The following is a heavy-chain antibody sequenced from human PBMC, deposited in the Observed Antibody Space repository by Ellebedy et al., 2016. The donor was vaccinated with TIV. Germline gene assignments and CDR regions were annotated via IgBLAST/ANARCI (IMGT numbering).Heavy chain of an antibody. J-gene: IGHJ3*02. CDR3: AKPMGPGGRFDAFDI. Sequence: GGSLRLXCAASGFTFSYYSMHWVRQAPGKGLEWVAVISHDGSNKYHAESVKGRFTISRDDSKNTLSLQMNSLRADDTAIYYCAKPMGPGGRFDAFDIWGQGTLVTVSS. CDR1: GFTFSYYS. CDR2: ISHDGSNK. D-gene: IGHD3-16*01. V-gene: IGHV3-30-3*01.